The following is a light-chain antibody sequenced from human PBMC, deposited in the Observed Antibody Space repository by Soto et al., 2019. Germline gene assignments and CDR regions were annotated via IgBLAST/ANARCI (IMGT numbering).Light chain of an antibody. J-gene: IGKJ1*01. CDR2: GAS. Sequence: EIVLTQSPGTLSLSPVERATLSCRASQSVGSTYLAWYQQRPGQAPRLLLYGASSRATGIPDRFDGSGSGTDFTLTISRLEPEDFAVYYCQQYGSRPWTFGQGTKVDIK. CDR1: QSVGSTY. V-gene: IGKV3-20*01. CDR3: QQYGSRPWT.